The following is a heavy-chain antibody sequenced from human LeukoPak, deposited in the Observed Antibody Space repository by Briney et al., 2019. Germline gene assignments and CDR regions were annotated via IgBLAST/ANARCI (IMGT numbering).Heavy chain of an antibody. CDR3: ARLKNGYSGYDWAFDI. D-gene: IGHD5-12*01. CDR1: GGSISTSFYY. Sequence: SETLSLTCTVSGGSISTSFYYWGWIRQPPGKGLEWIGSIYYSGSTYYNPSLKSRVTISVDTSKNQFSLKLSSVTAADTAVYYCARLKNGYSGYDWAFDIWGQGTMVTVSS. V-gene: IGHV4-39*01. J-gene: IGHJ3*02. CDR2: IYYSGST.